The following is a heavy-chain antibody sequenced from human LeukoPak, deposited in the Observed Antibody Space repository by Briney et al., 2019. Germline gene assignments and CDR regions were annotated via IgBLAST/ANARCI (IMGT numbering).Heavy chain of an antibody. Sequence: SEALSLTCTVSGGSVSTYFWNWIRQPPGKGLEWIGYIYYSGSTNYNPSLKSRLTISVDTSNNQFSLKLSSVTAADTAVYYCASTSGYCSGGNCYSAFDYWGQGTLVTVSS. V-gene: IGHV4-59*02. D-gene: IGHD2-15*01. CDR1: GGSVSTYF. CDR2: IYYSGST. CDR3: ASTSGYCSGGNCYSAFDY. J-gene: IGHJ4*02.